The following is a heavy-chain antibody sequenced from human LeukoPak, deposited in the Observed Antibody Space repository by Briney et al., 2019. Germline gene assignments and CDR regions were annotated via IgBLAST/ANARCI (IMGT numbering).Heavy chain of an antibody. CDR2: IGGDGGST. D-gene: IGHD6-13*01. CDR3: AKAPGTPYYFDY. V-gene: IGHV3-23*01. CDR1: GFTFSSYV. Sequence: GGSLRLSCAASGFTFSSYVMNWVRQAPGKGLEWVSTIGGDGGSTFYADSVKGRFTISRDNSKNTLYLQMNSLRAEDTAVYYCAKAPGTPYYFDYWGQGTLVTVSS. J-gene: IGHJ4*02.